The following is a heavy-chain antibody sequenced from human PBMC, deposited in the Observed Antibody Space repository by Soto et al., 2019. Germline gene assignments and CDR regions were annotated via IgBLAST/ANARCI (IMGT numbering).Heavy chain of an antibody. CDR1: GYTLTELS. CDR2: FDPEDGET. V-gene: IGHV1-24*01. D-gene: IGHD6-13*01. CDR3: ATDVVIGRAAAGTIYFVY. Sequence: ASVKVSCKVSGYTLTELSMHWVRQAPGKGLEWMGGFDPEDGETIYAQKFQGRVTMTEDTSTDTAYMELSSLRSEDTAVYYCATDVVIGRAAAGTIYFVYWGQGTLVTVSS. J-gene: IGHJ4*02.